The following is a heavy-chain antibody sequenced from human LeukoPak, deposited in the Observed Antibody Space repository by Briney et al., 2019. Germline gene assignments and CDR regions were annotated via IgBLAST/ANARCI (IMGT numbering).Heavy chain of an antibody. CDR1: RGSISGYS. CDR2: IYYSGDT. Sequence: SETLSLTCTVSRGSISGYSWSWIRQSPGGGLEWIGYIYYSGDTAYNPSLKSRVTISVDTSKNQFSLKLSSVTAADTAVYYCAKSNGYGLIDIWGQGTMVTVSS. V-gene: IGHV4-59*12. CDR3: AKSNGYGLIDI. J-gene: IGHJ3*02. D-gene: IGHD3-22*01.